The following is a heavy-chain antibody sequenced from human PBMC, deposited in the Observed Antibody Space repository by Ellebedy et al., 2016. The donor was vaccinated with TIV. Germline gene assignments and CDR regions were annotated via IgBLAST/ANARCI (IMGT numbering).Heavy chain of an antibody. D-gene: IGHD2-21*01. CDR1: GFTFSSYS. CDR2: ISSSSSTI. V-gene: IGHV3-48*02. CDR3: ARDPGAVFDCGGDCYHFDY. Sequence: GESLKISXAASGFTFSSYSMNWVRQAPGKGLEWVSYISSSSSTIYYADSVKGRFTISRDNAKNSLYLQMNSLRDEDTAVYYCARDPGAVFDCGGDCYHFDYWGQGTLVTVSS. J-gene: IGHJ4*02.